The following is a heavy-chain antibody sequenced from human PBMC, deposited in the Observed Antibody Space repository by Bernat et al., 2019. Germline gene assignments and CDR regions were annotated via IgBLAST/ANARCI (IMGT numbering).Heavy chain of an antibody. D-gene: IGHD3-10*01. J-gene: IGHJ6*02. CDR2: ISSSSNTI. V-gene: IGHV3-48*02. Sequence: EVQLLESGGGLVQPGGSLRLSCAASGFTFSSYAMSWVRQAPGKGLEWVSYISSSSNTIYYADSVKGRFTISRDNAENSLYLQMNSLRDEDTAVFYCARGRSTLVRGAPYCMDVWGQGTTVTVSS. CDR3: ARGRSTLVRGAPYCMDV. CDR1: GFTFSSYA.